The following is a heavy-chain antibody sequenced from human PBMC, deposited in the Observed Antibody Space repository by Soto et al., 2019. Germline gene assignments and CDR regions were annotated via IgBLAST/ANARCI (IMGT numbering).Heavy chain of an antibody. CDR1: GFTFSSYA. V-gene: IGHV3-30-3*01. Sequence: QVQLVESGGGVVQPGRSLRLSCAASGFTFSSYAMHWVRQAPGKGLEWVAVISYDGSNKYYADSVKGRFTISRGNSKNTLYLQMNSLRAEDTAVYYCVKSRGVMGFDYWGQGTLVTVSS. CDR2: ISYDGSNK. D-gene: IGHD3-16*01. CDR3: VKSRGVMGFDY. J-gene: IGHJ4*02.